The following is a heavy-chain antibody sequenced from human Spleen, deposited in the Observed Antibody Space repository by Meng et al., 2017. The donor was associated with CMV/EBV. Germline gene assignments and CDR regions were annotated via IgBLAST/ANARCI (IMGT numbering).Heavy chain of an antibody. J-gene: IGHJ5*02. Sequence: GESLKISCAASGFTFSSYVMSWVRQAPGKGLEWVSAISGTGGSTYYADSVKGRFTISRDNSKNTLYLQMNSLRAEDTAVYYCAKDPLGAVAGENWFDPWGQGTLVTVSS. CDR1: GFTFSSYV. D-gene: IGHD6-19*01. V-gene: IGHV3-23*01. CDR2: ISGTGGST. CDR3: AKDPLGAVAGENWFDP.